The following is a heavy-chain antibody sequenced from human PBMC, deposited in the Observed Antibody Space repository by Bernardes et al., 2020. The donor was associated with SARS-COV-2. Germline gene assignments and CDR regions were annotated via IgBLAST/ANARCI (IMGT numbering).Heavy chain of an antibody. V-gene: IGHV3-74*01. CDR2: INSDGRTT. CDR3: VRGPSDGHGRFEY. J-gene: IGHJ4*02. CDR1: GFTFSSYW. Sequence: SLRLLCAASGFTFSSYWIHCVRQGAGKGLVWVSRINSDGRTTTYADSVKGRFTISRDNGKNTLYLQMNSLRAEDTALYYCVRGPSDGHGRFEYWGQGALVTVSS.